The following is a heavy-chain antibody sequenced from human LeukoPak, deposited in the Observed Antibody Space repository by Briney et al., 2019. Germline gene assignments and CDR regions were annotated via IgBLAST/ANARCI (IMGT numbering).Heavy chain of an antibody. D-gene: IGHD3-10*01. J-gene: IGHJ4*02. CDR2: IIPIFGTA. CDR1: GGTFSNFA. CDR3: ARGPLFYGSGVTYFDD. V-gene: IGHV1-69*05. Sequence: SVKVSCKASGGTFSNFAISWVRQAPGQGLEWMGGIIPIFGTANYAQTFQGRVTIITGESTSTAYMELSSLISEDTAVYYCARGPLFYGSGVTYFDDWGPGTLVTVSS.